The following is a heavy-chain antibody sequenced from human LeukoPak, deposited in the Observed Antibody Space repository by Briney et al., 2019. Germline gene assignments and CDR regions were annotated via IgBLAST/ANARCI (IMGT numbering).Heavy chain of an antibody. Sequence: GGSLRLSCAASGFTFSSYWMSWVRQAPGKGLEWVANIKQDGSEKYYVDSVKGRFTISRDNAKNSLYLQMNSLRAEDTAVYYCARGGRFGELYALNWFDPWGQGTLVTVSS. J-gene: IGHJ5*02. CDR3: ARGGRFGELYALNWFDP. CDR1: GFTFSSYW. CDR2: IKQDGSEK. D-gene: IGHD3-10*01. V-gene: IGHV3-7*01.